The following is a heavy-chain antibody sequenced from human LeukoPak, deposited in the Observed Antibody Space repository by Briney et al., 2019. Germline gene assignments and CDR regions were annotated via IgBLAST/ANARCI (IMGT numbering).Heavy chain of an antibody. D-gene: IGHD2-2*01. Sequence: ASVKVSCKASGCTFTSYGISWVRQAPGQGLEWMGWINPNSGGTNYAQKFQGRVTMTRDTSISTAYMELSRLRSDDTAVYYCARVGCSSTSCYLKPLNWFDPWGQGTLVTVSS. CDR3: ARVGCSSTSCYLKPLNWFDP. V-gene: IGHV1-2*02. CDR2: INPNSGGT. J-gene: IGHJ5*02. CDR1: GCTFTSYG.